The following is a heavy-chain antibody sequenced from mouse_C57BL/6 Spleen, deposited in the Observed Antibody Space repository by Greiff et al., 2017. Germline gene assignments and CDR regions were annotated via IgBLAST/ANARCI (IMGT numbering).Heavy chain of an antibody. V-gene: IGHV1-26*01. CDR1: GYTFTDYY. J-gene: IGHJ2*01. CDR3: ASPIYYDYGYFDY. Sequence: EVQLQQSGPELVKPGASVKISCKASGYTFTDYYMNWVKQSHGKSLEWIGDINPNNGGTSYNQKFKGKATLTVDKSSSTAYMELRSLTSEDSAVYYCASPIYYDYGYFDYWGQGTTLTVSS. CDR2: INPNNGGT. D-gene: IGHD2-4*01.